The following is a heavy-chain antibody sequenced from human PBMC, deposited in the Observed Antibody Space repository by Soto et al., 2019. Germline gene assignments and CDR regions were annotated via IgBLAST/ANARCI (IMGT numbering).Heavy chain of an antibody. V-gene: IGHV3-64D*09. D-gene: IGHD1-26*01. CDR2: ISSNGGST. Sequence: GGSLRLSCSASGFTFSSYSMHWVRQAPGKGLEYVSAISSNGGSTYYADSVKGRFTISRDNSKNTLYLQMNSLRAEDTAVYYCVKERCSGSYYPWFDPCGQGTLVTLSS. CDR1: GFTFSSYS. CDR3: VKERCSGSYYPWFDP. J-gene: IGHJ5*02.